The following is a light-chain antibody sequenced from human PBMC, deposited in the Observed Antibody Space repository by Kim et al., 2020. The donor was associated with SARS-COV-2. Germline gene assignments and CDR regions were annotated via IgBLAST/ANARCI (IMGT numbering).Light chain of an antibody. J-gene: IGLJ2*01. Sequence: KTVTISCTPSSGSIASNDVQWYQQRPGSAPTTVISEDKQRPSGVPDRFSGSIDSSSNSASLTISGLKTEDEADYYCQSYDSSNHGVFGGGTQLTVL. CDR1: SGSIASND. CDR2: EDK. V-gene: IGLV6-57*03. CDR3: QSYDSSNHGV.